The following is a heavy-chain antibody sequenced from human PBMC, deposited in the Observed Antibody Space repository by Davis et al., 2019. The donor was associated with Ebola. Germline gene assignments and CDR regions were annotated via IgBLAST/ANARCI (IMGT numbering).Heavy chain of an antibody. CDR1: GYTFTSYG. CDR2: ISPYKGYT. Sequence: ASVKVSCKASGYTFTSYGISWVRQAPGQGLEWMGWISPYKGYTNYAQKLQGRVTMTTDTSTGTAYMELRSLRSDDTAVYYCARDRYSDGSGYFFEQSHWGQGTLVTVSS. J-gene: IGHJ4*02. D-gene: IGHD3-22*01. CDR3: ARDRYSDGSGYFFEQSH. V-gene: IGHV1-18*01.